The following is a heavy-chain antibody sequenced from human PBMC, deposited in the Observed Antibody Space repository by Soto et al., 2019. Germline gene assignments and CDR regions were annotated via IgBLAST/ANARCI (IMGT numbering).Heavy chain of an antibody. V-gene: IGHV5-10-1*01. CDR2: INPSDSYT. J-gene: IGHJ5*02. Sequence: GESLKISCKGSGYRFTSYWISWVRQMPGKGLEWMGRINPSDSYTDYSPSFQGHATISTDKSTSTAYLQWSSLKASDTAMYYCARTSLYSGSPGGENWFDPWGQGTLV. D-gene: IGHD1-26*01. CDR1: GYRFTSYW. CDR3: ARTSLYSGSPGGENWFDP.